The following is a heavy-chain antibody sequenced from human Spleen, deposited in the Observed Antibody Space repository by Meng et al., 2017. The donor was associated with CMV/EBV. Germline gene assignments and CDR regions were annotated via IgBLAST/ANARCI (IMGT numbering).Heavy chain of an antibody. CDR2: INHSGST. D-gene: IGHD3-3*01. V-gene: IGHV4-34*01. CDR3: ARGEGFWSGGSWFDP. J-gene: IGHJ5*02. Sequence: GSLRLSCAASGFTVSSNYMSWVRQAPGKGLEWIGEINHSGSTNYNPSLKSRVTISVDTSKNQFSLKLSSVTAADTAVYYCARGEGFWSGGSWFDPWGQGTLVTVSS. CDR1: GFTVSSNY.